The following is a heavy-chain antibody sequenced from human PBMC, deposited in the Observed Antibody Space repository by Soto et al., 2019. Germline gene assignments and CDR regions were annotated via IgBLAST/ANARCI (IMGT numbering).Heavy chain of an antibody. CDR3: ARDPHCSGGSCYSFDS. CDR2: INHSGST. J-gene: IGHJ4*02. CDR1: GGSFSGYY. D-gene: IGHD2-15*01. Sequence: PSETLSLTCAVYGGSFSGYYWSWIRQLSGEGLEWIGEINHSGSTNYNPSLKSRVTISVDTSKNQFSLKLSSVTAADTAVYYCARDPHCSGGSCYSFDSWSQGTLVTVSS. V-gene: IGHV4-34*01.